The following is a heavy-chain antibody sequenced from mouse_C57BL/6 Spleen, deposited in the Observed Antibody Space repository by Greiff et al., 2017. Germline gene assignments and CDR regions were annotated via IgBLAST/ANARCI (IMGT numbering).Heavy chain of an antibody. CDR1: GYSFPGYY. Sequence: EVQLQQSGPELVKPGASVTISCQASGYSFPGYYMNWVKQSPNKSLEWIGELNPSTGGTPYTQKFKAKATMTVDNSSSTAYMQLKRQTSEDSAVYDCARSGDYDGDYYFDYWGQGTTLTVSS. V-gene: IGHV1-42*01. CDR3: ARSGDYDGDYYFDY. CDR2: LNPSTGGT. D-gene: IGHD2-4*01. J-gene: IGHJ2*01.